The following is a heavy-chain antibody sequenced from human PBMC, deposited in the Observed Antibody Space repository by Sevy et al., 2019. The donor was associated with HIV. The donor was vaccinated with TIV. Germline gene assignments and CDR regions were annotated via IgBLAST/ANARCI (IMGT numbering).Heavy chain of an antibody. CDR2: IRYDGSNK. Sequence: GGSLRLSCAASAFSFSTNGMHWVRQAPGKGLEWVAFIRYDGSNKFYTNSMKGRFTISRDNSKNILYLQMNSLTTEDTAAYYCAKDQGYNWNTEGFFDYWGQGTLVTVSS. CDR1: AFSFSTNG. CDR3: AKDQGYNWNTEGFFDY. D-gene: IGHD1-20*01. V-gene: IGHV3-30*02. J-gene: IGHJ4*02.